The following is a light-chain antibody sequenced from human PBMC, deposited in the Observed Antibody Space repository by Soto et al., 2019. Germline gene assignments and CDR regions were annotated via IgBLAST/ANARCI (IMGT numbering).Light chain of an antibody. CDR2: GAS. CDR1: QSVSSN. CDR3: QQFNNYPIT. V-gene: IGKV3-15*01. Sequence: EIVMTQSPATLSVSPGERATLSCRASQSVSSNLAWYQQKPSQAPRLLIHGASTRATSNPGRFSGSGSGAEFTLTISSLQSEDFATYYCQQFNNYPITFGQGTRLEIK. J-gene: IGKJ5*01.